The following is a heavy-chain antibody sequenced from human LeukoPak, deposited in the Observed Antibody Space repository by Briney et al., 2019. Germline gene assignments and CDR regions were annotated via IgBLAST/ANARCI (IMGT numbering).Heavy chain of an antibody. CDR2: VLYSGIT. CDR3: ARDLTTVTKGFDI. Sequence: PSETLSLTCTISGGSISTHYWTWIRQPPGKGLEWIGYVLYSGITNYNPSLRSRITISVDTSQNQFSLSLRSVTAADTAVYYCARDLTTVTKGFDIWGQGTMDTVSS. CDR1: GGSISTHY. D-gene: IGHD4-17*01. J-gene: IGHJ3*02. V-gene: IGHV4-59*11.